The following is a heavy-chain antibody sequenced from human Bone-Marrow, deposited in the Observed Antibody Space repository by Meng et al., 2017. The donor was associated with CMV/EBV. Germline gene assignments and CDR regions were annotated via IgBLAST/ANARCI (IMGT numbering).Heavy chain of an antibody. CDR2: INHSGST. V-gene: IGHV4-34*01. CDR3: ERYSSSSSYFDY. Sequence: GSLRLSCAVYGGSFSGYSWSWIRQPPGKGLEWIGEINHSGSTDYNPSPKSGVTISVDTPKNQFSLKLSSVTTADTAVYYCERYSSSSSYFDYWGQGTLVTVSS. CDR1: GGSFSGYS. D-gene: IGHD6-6*01. J-gene: IGHJ4*02.